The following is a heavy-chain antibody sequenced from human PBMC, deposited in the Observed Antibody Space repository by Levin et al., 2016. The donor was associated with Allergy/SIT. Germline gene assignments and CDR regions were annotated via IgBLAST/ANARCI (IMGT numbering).Heavy chain of an antibody. CDR3: ASVRYGDYEDYYYGMDV. V-gene: IGHV3-48*01. CDR1: GFTFSSYS. J-gene: IGHJ6*02. Sequence: GESLKISCAASGFTFSSYSMNWVRQAPGKGLEWVSYISSSSSTIYYADSVKGRFTISRDNAKNSLYLQMNSLRAEDTAVYYCASVRYGDYEDYYYGMDVWGQGTTVTVSS. CDR2: ISSSSSTI. D-gene: IGHD4-17*01.